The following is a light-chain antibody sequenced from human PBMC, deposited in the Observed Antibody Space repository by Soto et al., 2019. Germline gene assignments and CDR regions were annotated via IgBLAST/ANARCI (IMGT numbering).Light chain of an antibody. Sequence: EIVLTQSPGTLSLSPGERATLSCRASQSVSSSYLAWYQQKPGQAPRLLIYGASSRATGIPDRFSGSGSGTDFSLTFIILEPEDFAVYYCQQYGSSPTTFGQGTKVDIK. J-gene: IGKJ1*01. V-gene: IGKV3-20*01. CDR1: QSVSSSY. CDR3: QQYGSSPTT. CDR2: GAS.